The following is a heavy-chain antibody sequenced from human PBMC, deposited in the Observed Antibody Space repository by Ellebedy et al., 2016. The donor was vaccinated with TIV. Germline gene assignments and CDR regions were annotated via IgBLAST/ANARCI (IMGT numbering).Heavy chain of an antibody. CDR3: ARSPWSGDWYFDL. J-gene: IGHJ2*01. V-gene: IGHV3-30*03. CDR2: ISYAGSTT. Sequence: GESLKISXAVSGFTFSYYGMHWVRQAPGKGLEWVAIISYAGSTTHYADSVEGRFTISRDNAKNSLYLQLNSLRAEDTAVFYCARSPWSGDWYFDLWGRGTLVTVSS. CDR1: GFTFSYYG. D-gene: IGHD3-10*01.